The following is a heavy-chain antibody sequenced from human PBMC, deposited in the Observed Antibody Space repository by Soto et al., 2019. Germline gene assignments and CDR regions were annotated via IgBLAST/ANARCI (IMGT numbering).Heavy chain of an antibody. CDR2: IGTAGDT. D-gene: IGHD3-9*01. J-gene: IGHJ4*02. Sequence: VGSLRLSCSASGFTFSSYDMHWVRQGPGKGLEWVSAIGTAGDTNYAGSVKGRFTISRENAKNSLYLQMNSLRAGDTAIYFCARAIRPTIFDYWGQGTLVTVSS. CDR1: GFTFSSYD. V-gene: IGHV3-13*04. CDR3: ARAIRPTIFDY.